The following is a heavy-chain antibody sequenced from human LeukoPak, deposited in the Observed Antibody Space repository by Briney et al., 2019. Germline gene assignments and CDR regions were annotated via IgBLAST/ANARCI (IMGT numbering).Heavy chain of an antibody. J-gene: IGHJ4*02. V-gene: IGHV1-2*02. D-gene: IGHD2-2*01. CDR1: GYTFTGYY. CDR3: ARGRHCSSTSCPAPYYFDY. CDR2: INPNSGGT. Sequence: ASVKVSCKASGYTFTGYYMHWVRQAPGQGLEWMGWINPNSGGTNYAQKFQGRVTMTRDTSISTAYMELSRLRSDDTAVYYCARGRHCSSTSCPAPYYFDYWGQGTLVTVSS.